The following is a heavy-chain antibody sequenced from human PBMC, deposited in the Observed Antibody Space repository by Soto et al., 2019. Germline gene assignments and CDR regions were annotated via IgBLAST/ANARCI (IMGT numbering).Heavy chain of an antibody. J-gene: IGHJ4*02. CDR3: ARDRHPYSTKYYFDY. D-gene: IGHD2-2*01. Sequence: PGGSVRLSCAASGFTFSTYAMNWVRQPPGKGLEWVSSISGSGAYTYYADSVQGRFTISRDNSKNTLNLQMNSLRAEDTAVYYCARDRHPYSTKYYFDYWGQGTLVTVSS. V-gene: IGHV3-23*01. CDR2: ISGSGAYT. CDR1: GFTFSTYA.